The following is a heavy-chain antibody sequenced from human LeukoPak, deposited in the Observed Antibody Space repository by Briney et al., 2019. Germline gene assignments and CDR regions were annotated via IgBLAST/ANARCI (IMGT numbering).Heavy chain of an antibody. V-gene: IGHV1-2*02. CDR3: ARVVTIFGVVTLFDY. CDR1: GYTFTSYY. D-gene: IGHD3-3*01. CDR2: INPNSGGT. J-gene: IGHJ4*02. Sequence: ASVKVSCKASGYTFTSYYMHWVRQAPGQGLEWMGWINPNSGGTNYAQKFQGRVTMTRDTSISTAYMELSRLRSDDTAVYYCARVVTIFGVVTLFDYWGQGTLVTVSS.